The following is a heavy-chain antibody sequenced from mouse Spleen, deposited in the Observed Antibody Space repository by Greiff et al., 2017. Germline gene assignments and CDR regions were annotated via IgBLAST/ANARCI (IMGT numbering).Heavy chain of an antibody. J-gene: IGHJ3*01. Sequence: EVKVVESGGGLVKPGGSLKLSCAASGFTFSDYYMYWVRQTPEKRLEWVATISDGGSYTYYPDSVKGRFTISRDNAKNNLYLQMSSLKSEDTAMYYCARDRYGYDDGVFAYWGQGTLVTVSA. CDR3: ARDRYGYDDGVFAY. CDR2: ISDGGSYT. CDR1: GFTFSDYY. V-gene: IGHV5-4*02. D-gene: IGHD2-2*01.